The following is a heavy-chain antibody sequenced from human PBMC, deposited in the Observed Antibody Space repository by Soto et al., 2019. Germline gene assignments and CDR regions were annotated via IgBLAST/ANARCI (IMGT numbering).Heavy chain of an antibody. CDR1: GFTFSTYS. Sequence: EVQLVESGGGLVQPGGSLRLSCAASGFTFSTYSMNWVRQAPGKGLEWVSYISSSSSTIYYADPVKGRFTISRDNAKNSLYLQTNSLRDEDTAVYYCARDRNVGAAPFDYWGQGTLVTVSS. CDR3: ARDRNVGAAPFDY. CDR2: ISSSSSTI. J-gene: IGHJ4*02. D-gene: IGHD1-26*01. V-gene: IGHV3-48*02.